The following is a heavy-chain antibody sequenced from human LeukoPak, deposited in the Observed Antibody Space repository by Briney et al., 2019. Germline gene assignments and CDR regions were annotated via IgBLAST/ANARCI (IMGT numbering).Heavy chain of an antibody. V-gene: IGHV3-23*01. CDR2: ISGSGGST. J-gene: IGHJ4*02. Sequence: GGSLRLSCAASGFTFSSYAMSWVRQAPGKGLEWVSAISGSGGSTYYADSMKGRFTISRDNSKNTLYLQMNSLRAEDTAVYYCAKDRYSSSWYGSFDYWGQGTLVTVSS. D-gene: IGHD6-13*01. CDR3: AKDRYSSSWYGSFDY. CDR1: GFTFSSYA.